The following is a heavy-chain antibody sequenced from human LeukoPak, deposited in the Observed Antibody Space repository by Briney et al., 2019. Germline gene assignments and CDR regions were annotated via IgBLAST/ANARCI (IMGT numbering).Heavy chain of an antibody. D-gene: IGHD3-3*01. Sequence: GGSLRLSCAASGFSFSTYAMTWLRQAPGKGLEWVSTTTDSGESTHYADAVKGRSTISRDNFKNTLFLQMNSLRVEDTAVYFCTRGDGWSTRMKVWGQGTTVTVSS. V-gene: IGHV3-23*01. CDR3: TRGDGWSTRMKV. CDR2: TTDSGEST. J-gene: IGHJ6*02. CDR1: GFSFSTYA.